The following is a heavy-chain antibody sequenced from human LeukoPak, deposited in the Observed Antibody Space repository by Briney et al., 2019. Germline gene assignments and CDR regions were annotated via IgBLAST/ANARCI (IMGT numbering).Heavy chain of an antibody. CDR3: ARVDFEQLGRPFDY. CDR2: ISSSSSYI. Sequence: GSLRLSCAASGFTFSSYSMNWVRQAPGKGLEWVSSISSSSSYIYYADSVKGRFTISRDNAKNSLYLQMHSLRAEDTAVYYCARVDFEQLGRPFDYWGQGTLVTVSS. D-gene: IGHD6-13*01. CDR1: GFTFSSYS. J-gene: IGHJ4*02. V-gene: IGHV3-21*01.